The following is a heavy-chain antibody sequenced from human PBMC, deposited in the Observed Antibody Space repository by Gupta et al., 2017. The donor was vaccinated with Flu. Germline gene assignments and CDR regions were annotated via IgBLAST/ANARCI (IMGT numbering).Heavy chain of an antibody. CDR1: GFTFSSYS. Sequence: EVQLVESGGGLVQPGGSLRLSCAASGFTFSSYSMNWVRQAPGKGLEWVSYISSSSSTIYYADSVKGRFTISRDNAKNSLYLQMNSLRDEDTAVYYCARDLGSSGYSVHEAFDIWGQGTMVTVSS. J-gene: IGHJ3*02. CDR2: ISSSSSTI. CDR3: ARDLGSSGYSVHEAFDI. V-gene: IGHV3-48*02. D-gene: IGHD3-22*01.